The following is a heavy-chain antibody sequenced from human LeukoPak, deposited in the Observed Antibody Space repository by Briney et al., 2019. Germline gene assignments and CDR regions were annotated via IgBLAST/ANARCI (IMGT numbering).Heavy chain of an antibody. V-gene: IGHV4-34*01. D-gene: IGHD6-13*01. J-gene: IGHJ6*02. CDR1: GGSFSGYY. CDR2: INHSGST. CDR3: ARGKMDPSIAAAEGMDV. Sequence: PSETLSLTCAVYGGSFSGYYWSWLRQPPGKGLEWIGEINHSGSTNYNPFLNSRVTISVDTSNNQFSLKLSSVTAADTAVYYCARGKMDPSIAAAEGMDVWGQGATVTVSS.